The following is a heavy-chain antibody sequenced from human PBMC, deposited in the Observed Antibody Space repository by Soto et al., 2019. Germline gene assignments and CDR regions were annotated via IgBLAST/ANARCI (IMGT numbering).Heavy chain of an antibody. Sequence: QVQLVQSGAEVKKPGSSVKVSCKASGGTFSRYAFSWVRQAPGQGLEWMGGIVPIYGTRGFAQKFQGRLTITADEPTRTAHMELSSLRSEDTAVYYCARDLDYYGSGSHYYYGMGVWGQGTTVTVSS. CDR2: IVPIYGTR. J-gene: IGHJ6*02. D-gene: IGHD3-10*01. CDR3: ARDLDYYGSGSHYYYGMGV. V-gene: IGHV1-69*01. CDR1: GGTFSRYA.